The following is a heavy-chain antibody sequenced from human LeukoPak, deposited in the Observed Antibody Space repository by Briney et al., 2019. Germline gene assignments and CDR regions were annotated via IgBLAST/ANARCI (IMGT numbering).Heavy chain of an antibody. V-gene: IGHV4-39*01. CDR3: ARVPNWNYPSFDY. D-gene: IGHD1-7*01. J-gene: IGHJ4*02. CDR1: GGSISTSDYY. Sequence: PSETLSVTCTVSGGSISTSDYYWGWIRQPPGKGLEWIGSVFYSGSTYYNPSLKSRVTISVDTSKNQFSLKLSSVTAADTAVYYCARVPNWNYPSFDYWGQGILVTVSS. CDR2: VFYSGST.